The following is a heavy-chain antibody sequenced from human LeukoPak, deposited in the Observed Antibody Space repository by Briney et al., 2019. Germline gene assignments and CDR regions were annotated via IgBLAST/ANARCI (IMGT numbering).Heavy chain of an antibody. D-gene: IGHD6-13*01. CDR2: INTNTGNP. V-gene: IGHV7-4-1*02. Sequence: GASVKVSCKASGYTFTSYAMNWVRQAPGQGVEWLGWINTNTGNPTYAQGFTGRFVFSLDTSVRTAYLQFSSLKAEDTAGYYCARAPPSIWQQLVWGNWFDPWGQGTLVTVSS. CDR1: GYTFTSYA. CDR3: ARAPPSIWQQLVWGNWFDP. J-gene: IGHJ5*02.